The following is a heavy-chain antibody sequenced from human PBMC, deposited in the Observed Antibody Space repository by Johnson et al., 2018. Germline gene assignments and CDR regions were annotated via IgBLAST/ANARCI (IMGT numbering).Heavy chain of an antibody. D-gene: IGHD5-12*01. Sequence: VQLVQAGGGVVQPGRSLRLSCAASGFTFSNYAMYWVRQATGKGLVWVSGISWDSGTVGYAGSVKGRVTISRDKAKISLYLQLHSLRAEDTALYYCAKDIGGYDWGFRAFDIWGQGTMVTVSS. CDR1: GFTFSNYA. CDR3: AKDIGGYDWGFRAFDI. CDR2: ISWDSGTV. V-gene: IGHV3-9*01. J-gene: IGHJ3*02.